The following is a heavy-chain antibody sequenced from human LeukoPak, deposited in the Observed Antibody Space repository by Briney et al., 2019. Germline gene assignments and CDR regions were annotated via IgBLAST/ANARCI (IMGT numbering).Heavy chain of an antibody. J-gene: IGHJ3*02. CDR2: IYYSGST. V-gene: IGHV4-59*01. Sequence: KPSETLSLTCTVSGGSISSYYWSWIRQPPGKGLEWIGYIYYSGSTNYNPSLKSRVTISVDTSKNQFSLKLSSVTAADTAVYYCARGMHAFDIWGQGTMVTVSS. D-gene: IGHD2-8*01. CDR3: ARGMHAFDI. CDR1: GGSISSYY.